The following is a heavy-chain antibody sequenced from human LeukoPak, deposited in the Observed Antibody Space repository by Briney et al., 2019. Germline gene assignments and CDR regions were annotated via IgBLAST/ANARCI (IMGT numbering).Heavy chain of an antibody. CDR3: ARSDYDSSGYFDF. J-gene: IGHJ4*02. CDR2: IIGSSSYI. CDR1: GFTFSTYS. Sequence: GGSLRLSCTASGFTFSTYSMNWVRQAPGKGLEWVSSIIGSSSYIYYAESLKGRFTISRDSAKNSLYLQMNSLRAEDTAVYYCARSDYDSSGYFDFWGQGTLVTVSS. V-gene: IGHV3-21*01. D-gene: IGHD3-22*01.